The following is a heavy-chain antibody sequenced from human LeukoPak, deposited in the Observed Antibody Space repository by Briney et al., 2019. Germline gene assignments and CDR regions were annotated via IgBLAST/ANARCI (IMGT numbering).Heavy chain of an antibody. CDR1: GFTFSSYG. Sequence: GGSLRLSCAASGFTFSSYGMTWVRQAPGKGLEWVSYISSSSSTIYYADSVKGRFTISRDNAKNSLYLEMSSLRAEDTAVFYCARTLGPLRRGFGFDIWGQGTMVTVSS. D-gene: IGHD3-22*01. V-gene: IGHV3-48*04. J-gene: IGHJ3*02. CDR3: ARTLGPLRRGFGFDI. CDR2: ISSSSSTI.